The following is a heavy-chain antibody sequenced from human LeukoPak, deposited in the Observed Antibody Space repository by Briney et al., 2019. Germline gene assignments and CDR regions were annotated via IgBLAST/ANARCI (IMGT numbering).Heavy chain of an antibody. CDR2: IYPGDSDT. Sequence: GEWLQISFKGSGSGVTNYWIGWARPRPGKGLGWRGIIYPGDSDTRYSPSFQGQVTISADKSISTAYLQWSSLKASDTAMYYCARRNSYGWTFDYWGQGTLVTVSS. V-gene: IGHV5-51*01. CDR3: ARRNSYGWTFDY. D-gene: IGHD5-18*01. J-gene: IGHJ4*02. CDR1: GSGVTNYW.